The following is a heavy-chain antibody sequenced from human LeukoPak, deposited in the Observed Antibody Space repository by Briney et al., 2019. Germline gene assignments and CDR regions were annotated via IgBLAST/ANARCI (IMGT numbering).Heavy chain of an antibody. CDR1: GGSISSSSYY. CDR3: ARSADSSGYFREITLYYFDY. Sequence: SETLSLTCTVSGGSISSSSYYWGWIRQPPGKGLEWIGSIYYSGSTYYNPSLKSRVTISVDTSKNQFSLKLSSVTAADTAVYYCARSADSSGYFREITLYYFDYWGQGTLVTVSS. CDR2: IYYSGST. D-gene: IGHD3-22*01. J-gene: IGHJ4*02. V-gene: IGHV4-39*01.